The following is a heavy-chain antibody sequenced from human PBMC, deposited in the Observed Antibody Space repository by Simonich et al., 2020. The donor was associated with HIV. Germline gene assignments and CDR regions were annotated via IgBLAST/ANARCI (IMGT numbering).Heavy chain of an antibody. J-gene: IGHJ4*02. CDR3: ARRDRELILYFDY. CDR2: INHSGIT. CDR1: GGSFSGYY. V-gene: IGHV4-34*01. Sequence: QVQLQQWGAGLLKPSETLSLTCAVYGGSFSGYYWSWLRQPPGKGLGWIGEINHSGITNYKSSLNSRATISVDKSKNQFSLKLSSVTAADTAIYYCARRDRELILYFDYWGQGNLVTVSS. D-gene: IGHD3-3*01.